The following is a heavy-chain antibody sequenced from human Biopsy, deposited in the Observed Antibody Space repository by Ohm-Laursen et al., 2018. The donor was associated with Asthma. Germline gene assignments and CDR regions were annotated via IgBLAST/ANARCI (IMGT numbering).Heavy chain of an antibody. Sequence: SLRLSCTASGFTFGNYAMHWVRQAPGKGLEWVAVISYDRSNEYYADSVQGRVTISRDNSKNTLSLQMNSLRAEDTAVYYCARAYGGSFFSGSFDIWGQGTMVTVSS. CDR3: ARAYGGSFFSGSFDI. CDR2: ISYDRSNE. J-gene: IGHJ3*02. CDR1: GFTFGNYA. V-gene: IGHV3-30*14. D-gene: IGHD4-23*01.